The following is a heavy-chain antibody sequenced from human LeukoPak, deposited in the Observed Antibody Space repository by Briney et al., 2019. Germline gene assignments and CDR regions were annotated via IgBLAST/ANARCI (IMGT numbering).Heavy chain of an antibody. CDR1: GFTFSRYA. V-gene: IGHV3-23*01. J-gene: IGHJ4*02. Sequence: PGGSLRLSCAAFGFTFSRYAMSWVRQAPGKGLEWVSAISGSGGNTYYADSVKGRFTLSRDNSKNALYLQMNSLRAEDTAVYYCAKAFVSGYDWRPVDSWGQGTLVIVSS. D-gene: IGHD5-12*01. CDR3: AKAFVSGYDWRPVDS. CDR2: ISGSGGNT.